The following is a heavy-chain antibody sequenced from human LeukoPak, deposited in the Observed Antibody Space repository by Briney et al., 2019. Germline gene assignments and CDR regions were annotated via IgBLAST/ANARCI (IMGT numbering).Heavy chain of an antibody. CDR1: GFTFSSYW. D-gene: IGHD1-7*01. J-gene: IGHJ4*02. CDR2: IKQDGSEK. CDR3: ASDNNWNYVLGHDY. Sequence: GGSLRLSCAASGFTFSSYWMSWVRQAPGKGLEWVANIKQDGSEKYVDSVKGRFTISRDNAKNSLYLQMNSLRAEDTAVYYCASDNNWNYVLGHDYWGQGTLVTVSS. V-gene: IGHV3-7*01.